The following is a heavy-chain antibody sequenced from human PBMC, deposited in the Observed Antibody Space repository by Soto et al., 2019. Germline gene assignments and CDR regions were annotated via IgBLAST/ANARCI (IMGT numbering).Heavy chain of an antibody. CDR2: IYHSGST. Sequence: SETLSLTCAVSGGSISSGGYSWSWIRQPPGKGLEWIGYIYHSGSTNYNPSLKSRVTISVDTSKNQFSLKLSSVTAADTAVYYCASHPTYCSSTSCYNGAFDIWGQGTMVTVSS. J-gene: IGHJ3*02. D-gene: IGHD2-2*02. V-gene: IGHV4-30-2*02. CDR1: GGSISSGGYS. CDR3: ASHPTYCSSTSCYNGAFDI.